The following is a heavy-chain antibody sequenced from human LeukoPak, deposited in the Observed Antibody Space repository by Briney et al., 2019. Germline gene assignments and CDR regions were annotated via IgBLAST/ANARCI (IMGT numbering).Heavy chain of an antibody. Sequence: PGGSLRLSCAASGFTFSSYGMHWVRQAPGKGLEWVAFIRYDGSNKYHADSVKGRFTISRDNSKNTLYLQMNSLRAEDTAVYYCAKDLPYYYGSGSPYYYFDYWGQGTLVTVPS. D-gene: IGHD3-10*01. CDR2: IRYDGSNK. CDR1: GFTFSSYG. V-gene: IGHV3-30*02. CDR3: AKDLPYYYGSGSPYYYFDY. J-gene: IGHJ4*02.